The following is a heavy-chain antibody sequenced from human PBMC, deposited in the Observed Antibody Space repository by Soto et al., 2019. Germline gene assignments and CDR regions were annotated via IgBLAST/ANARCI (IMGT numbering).Heavy chain of an antibody. J-gene: IGHJ6*02. V-gene: IGHV5-51*01. D-gene: IGHD6-19*01. Sequence: TIPGESLKISCKGSGYSFTSYWIGWVRQMPGKGLEWMGIIYPGDSDTRYSPSFQGQVTISADKSISTAYLQWSSLKASDTAMYYCARPREAGKYYYGVDVWGQGTTVTVSS. CDR1: GYSFTSYW. CDR3: ARPREAGKYYYGVDV. CDR2: IYPGDSDT.